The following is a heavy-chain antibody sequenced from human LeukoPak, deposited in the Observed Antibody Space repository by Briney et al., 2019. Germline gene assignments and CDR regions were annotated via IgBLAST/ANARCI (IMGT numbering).Heavy chain of an antibody. D-gene: IGHD1-14*01. V-gene: IGHV3-11*01. CDR2: ISSSSHTR. CDR1: GFTFSDYY. Sequence: GWALRLSCAASGFTFSDYYMSWIRQAPGKGLEWLAYISSSSHTRYYADSVKGRFTISRDNAKNSLYLQMNSLRAEDTAVYYCASAVAGTRNFDYWGQGTLVTVSS. J-gene: IGHJ4*02. CDR3: ASAVAGTRNFDY.